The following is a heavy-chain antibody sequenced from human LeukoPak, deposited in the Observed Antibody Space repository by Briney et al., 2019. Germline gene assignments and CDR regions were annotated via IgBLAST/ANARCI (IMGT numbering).Heavy chain of an antibody. CDR3: ARDRCGVYGSGSCAFDI. CDR2: ISYDGSNK. CDR1: GFTFSSYG. Sequence: GGSLRLSCAASGFTFSSYGMHWVRQAPGKGLEWVAVISYDGSNKYYADSVKGRFTISRDNSKNTLYLQMNSLRAEDTAVYYCARDRCGVYGSGSCAFDIWGQGTMVTVSS. J-gene: IGHJ3*02. V-gene: IGHV3-30*03. D-gene: IGHD3-10*01.